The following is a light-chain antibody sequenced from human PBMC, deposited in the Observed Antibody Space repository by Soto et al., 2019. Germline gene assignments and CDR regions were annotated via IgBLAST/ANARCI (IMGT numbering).Light chain of an antibody. Sequence: QSALTQPASVSESPGQSITISFTGSSSDVAAHNFVSWYQHHPDKAPKLIIYDVTNRPTGVSNRFSCSKSGTTASLTISGLQAEDEADYYCSSYTTSNTVVFGGGTKVTVL. CDR2: DVT. J-gene: IGLJ2*01. CDR3: SSYTTSNTVV. CDR1: SSDVAAHNF. V-gene: IGLV2-14*03.